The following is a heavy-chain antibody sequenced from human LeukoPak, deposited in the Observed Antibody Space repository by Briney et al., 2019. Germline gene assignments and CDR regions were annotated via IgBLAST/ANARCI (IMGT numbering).Heavy chain of an antibody. V-gene: IGHV4-38-2*01. D-gene: IGHD1-14*01. CDR3: ASMNQFDY. CDR2: INHSGST. Sequence: SETLSLTCGVSGYPINNAYCWVWIRRPPGKGLEWIREINHSGSTNYNPSLKSRVTISVDTSKNQFSLKLSSVTAADTAVYYCASMNQFDYWGQGTLVTVSS. CDR1: GYPINNAYC. J-gene: IGHJ4*02.